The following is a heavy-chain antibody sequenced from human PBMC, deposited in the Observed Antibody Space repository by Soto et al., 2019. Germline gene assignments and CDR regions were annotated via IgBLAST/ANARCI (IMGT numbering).Heavy chain of an antibody. CDR2: IYDGGTT. CDR3: ASGPSGDKIDY. V-gene: IGHV4-30-4*01. J-gene: IGHJ4*02. D-gene: IGHD7-27*01. CDR1: GGSISSAAYC. Sequence: SETLSLTCTVSGGSISSAAYCWSWIRQSPDKGLEWIGHIYDGGTTYSSPSLKGRVTISADTSETQFSLKLSSVSAADTAVYYCASGPSGDKIDYRGQGIPVTGSS.